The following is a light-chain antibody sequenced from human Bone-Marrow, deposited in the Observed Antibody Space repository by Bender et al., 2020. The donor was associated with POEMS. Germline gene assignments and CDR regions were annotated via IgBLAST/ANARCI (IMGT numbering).Light chain of an antibody. Sequence: QSVLTQPPSASGTPGQRVTISCSGGSSNIGAHAVNWYQHLPGTAPKLLIYSSHRRPSEVPDRFSGSRSGTSASLAITGLQAEDEADYYCQSSDSRLSGSVFGGGTKLTVL. V-gene: IGLV1-44*01. CDR3: QSSDSRLSGSV. CDR2: SSH. CDR1: SSNIGAHA. J-gene: IGLJ3*02.